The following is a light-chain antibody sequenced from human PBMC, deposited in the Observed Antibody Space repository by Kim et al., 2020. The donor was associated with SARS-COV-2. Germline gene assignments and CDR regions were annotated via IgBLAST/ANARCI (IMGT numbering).Light chain of an antibody. J-gene: IGLJ2*01. V-gene: IGLV1-51*01. CDR2: DNN. Sequence: GHKVIIPCSGSSSNIGNNYVSWYQQLPETAPKLLIYDNNNRPSGIPDRFSGSKSGTSATLGITGLQTGDEADYYCGTWDSSLSAVVFGGGTQLTVL. CDR1: SSNIGNNY. CDR3: GTWDSSLSAVV.